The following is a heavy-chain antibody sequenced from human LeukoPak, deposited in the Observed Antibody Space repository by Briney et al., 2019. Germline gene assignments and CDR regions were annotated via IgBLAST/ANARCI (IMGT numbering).Heavy chain of an antibody. D-gene: IGHD3-10*01. CDR3: ARGKPARGSGRSSFDY. V-gene: IGHV4-34*01. CDR1: GGSFSGYY. J-gene: IGHJ4*02. Sequence: TSETLSLTCAVYGGSFSGYYWSWIRQPPGKGLEWIGEINHSGSTNYNPSLKSRVTISVDTSKNQFSLKLSSVTAADTAVYYCARGKPARGSGRSSFDYWGQGTLVTVSS. CDR2: INHSGST.